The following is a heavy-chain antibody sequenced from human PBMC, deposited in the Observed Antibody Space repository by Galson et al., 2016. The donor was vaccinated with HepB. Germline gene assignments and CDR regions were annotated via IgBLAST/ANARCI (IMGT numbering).Heavy chain of an antibody. CDR3: VKDMEDYYGSGSGSYYGMDV. D-gene: IGHD3-10*01. Sequence: SLRLSCAASGFTFDDYAMHWVRQAPGKGLEWVSGISWDSGSLGYADSVKGRFTISRDNARNSLYLQMNSLRAEDTALYYCVKDMEDYYGSGSGSYYGMDVWGQGTTVIVSS. J-gene: IGHJ6*02. CDR2: ISWDSGSL. CDR1: GFTFDDYA. V-gene: IGHV3-9*01.